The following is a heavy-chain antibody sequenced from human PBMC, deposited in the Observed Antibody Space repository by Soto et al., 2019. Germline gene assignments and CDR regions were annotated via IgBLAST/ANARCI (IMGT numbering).Heavy chain of an antibody. V-gene: IGHV3-21*01. D-gene: IGHD6-19*01. CDR1: GFTFSSYS. CDR3: ARVSIAVAGTSEYYGMDV. Sequence: PGGSLRLSCAASGFTFSSYSMNWVRQAPGKGLEWVSSISSSSYIYYADSVKGRFTISRDNAKNSLYLQMNSLRAEDTAVYYCARVSIAVAGTSEYYGMDVWGQGTTVTVSS. CDR2: ISSSSYI. J-gene: IGHJ6*02.